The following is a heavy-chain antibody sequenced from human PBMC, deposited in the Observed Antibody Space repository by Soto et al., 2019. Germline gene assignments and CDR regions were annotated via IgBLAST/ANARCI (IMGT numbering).Heavy chain of an antibody. CDR2: IKSKTDDGKT. Sequence: EVQLVESGGGLVKAGGSLRLSPAASGFTFSNAWMNWVRQAPGKGLGWVGRIKSKTDDGKTDYAAPVKGRFTISRDDSKNTLHLQMNSLKTEDTAVYYSTTLARDCWSGYYPFYFDYWGQGTLVTVSS. D-gene: IGHD3-3*01. CDR3: TTLARDCWSGYYPFYFDY. J-gene: IGHJ4*02. CDR1: GFTFSNAW. V-gene: IGHV3-15*07.